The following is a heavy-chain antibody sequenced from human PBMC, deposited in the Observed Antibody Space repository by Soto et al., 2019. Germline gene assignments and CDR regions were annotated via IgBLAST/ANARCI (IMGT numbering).Heavy chain of an antibody. D-gene: IGHD3-10*01. J-gene: IGHJ6*03. CDR2: ISAYNGNT. Sequence: ASVKVSCKASGYTFTSYGISWVRQAPGQGLEWMGWISAYNGNTNYAQKLQGRVTMTTDTSTSTAYMELRSLRSDDTAVYYCARDMVRGVIITKHYYYYYMDVWGKGTTVTVSS. CDR3: ARDMVRGVIITKHYYYYYMDV. CDR1: GYTFTSYG. V-gene: IGHV1-18*01.